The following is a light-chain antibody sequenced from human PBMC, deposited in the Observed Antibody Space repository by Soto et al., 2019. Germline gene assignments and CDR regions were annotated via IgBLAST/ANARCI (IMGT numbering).Light chain of an antibody. CDR2: INN. J-gene: IGLJ1*01. CDR1: SSNIGSNT. V-gene: IGLV1-44*01. CDR3: AAWDDSLNGLYV. Sequence: QSVLTQPPSAAGTPGPRVTISCSGSSSNIGSNTVNWYQQLPGTAPKLLIYINNQRPSGVPDRFAGSKSGASASLAISGLKSEDEADDYCAAWDDSLNGLYVFATGTKLTVL.